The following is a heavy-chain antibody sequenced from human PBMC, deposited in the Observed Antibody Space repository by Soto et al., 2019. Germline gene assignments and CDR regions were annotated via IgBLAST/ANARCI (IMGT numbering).Heavy chain of an antibody. CDR2: ISSSGSTI. CDR3: ARVARASRYFDY. CDR1: GFTFSDYY. J-gene: IGHJ4*02. V-gene: IGHV3-11*01. Sequence: LRLSCAASGFTFSDYYMSWIRQAPGKGLEWVSYISSSGSTIYYADSVKGRFTISRDNAKNSLYLQMNSLRAEDTAVYYCARVARASRYFDYWGQGTLVTVSS. D-gene: IGHD1-26*01.